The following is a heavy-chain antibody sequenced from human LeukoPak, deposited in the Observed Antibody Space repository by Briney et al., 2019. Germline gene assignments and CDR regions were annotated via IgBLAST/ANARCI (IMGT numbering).Heavy chain of an antibody. V-gene: IGHV3-21*01. CDR3: ARDGGYRAIDY. CDR2: ISSSSSNI. CDR1: GFIFSSYS. J-gene: IGHJ4*02. Sequence: GGSLRLSCAASGFIFSSYSMNWVSQAPGKGLEWVSSISSSSSNIYYADSVKGRFTISRDSAKNSLYLQMNSLRAEDTAVYYCARDGGYRAIDYWGQGTLVTVSS. D-gene: IGHD5-12*01.